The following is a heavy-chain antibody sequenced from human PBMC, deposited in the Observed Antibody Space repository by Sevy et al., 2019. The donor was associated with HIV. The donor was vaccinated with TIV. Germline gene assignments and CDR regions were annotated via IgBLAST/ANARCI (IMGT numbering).Heavy chain of an antibody. V-gene: IGHV4-59*01. J-gene: IGHJ4*02. D-gene: IGHD6-13*01. CDR1: GGPISNYF. CDR2: IYYSGST. CDR3: ARESIGAVGDFDY. Sequence: SETLSLTCTVSGGPISNYFWSWIRQPPGKGLEWIGYIYYSGSTNYNPSLKGRITISVDTSKNQFSLKLSSVTAADTAVYYCARESIGAVGDFDYWGQGTLVTVSS.